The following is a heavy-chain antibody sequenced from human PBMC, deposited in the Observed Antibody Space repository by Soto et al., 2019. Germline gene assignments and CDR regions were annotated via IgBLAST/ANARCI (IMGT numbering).Heavy chain of an antibody. CDR3: ARDGTLYDSRAYYYLY. CDR1: GGTFSSYT. V-gene: IGHV1-69*06. D-gene: IGHD3-22*01. J-gene: IGHJ4*02. Sequence: SVKVSCKASGGTFSSYTITWVRQAPGQGLEWMGGITPMFGTPNYAQKFRGRVTITADKSTTTAYMELSSLRSEDTAMYFCARDGTLYDSRAYYYLYWGQGTLVTVSS. CDR2: ITPMFGTP.